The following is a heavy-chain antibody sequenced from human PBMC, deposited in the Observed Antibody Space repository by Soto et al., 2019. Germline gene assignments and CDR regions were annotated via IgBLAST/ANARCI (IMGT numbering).Heavy chain of an antibody. CDR2: IIPIFGTA. V-gene: IGHV1-69*01. CDR3: ARDEGYYDSSGYYYDS. Sequence: QVQLVQSGAEVTKHGSSVKVSCKASGGTFSSYALSWVRQAPGQGLEGMGGIIPIFGTANYAQKFQGRVTITADESTSTAYMELSSLRSEDTAVYYCARDEGYYDSSGYYYDSWCQGTLVSVSS. J-gene: IGHJ5*01. CDR1: GGTFSSYA. D-gene: IGHD3-22*01.